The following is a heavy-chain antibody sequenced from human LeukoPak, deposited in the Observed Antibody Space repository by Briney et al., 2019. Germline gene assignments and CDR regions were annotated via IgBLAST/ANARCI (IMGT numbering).Heavy chain of an antibody. CDR2: IYYSGST. V-gene: IGHV4-59*08. D-gene: IGHD3-3*01. CDR1: GGSISSYY. CDR3: ARSMRFLEWSYDAFDL. J-gene: IGHJ3*01. Sequence: SETLSLTCTVSGGSISSYYWSWIRQPPGKGLEWIGYIYYSGSTNYNPSLKSRVTISVDTSKNQFSLKLSSVTAADTAVYYCARSMRFLEWSYDAFDLWGQGTMVIVSS.